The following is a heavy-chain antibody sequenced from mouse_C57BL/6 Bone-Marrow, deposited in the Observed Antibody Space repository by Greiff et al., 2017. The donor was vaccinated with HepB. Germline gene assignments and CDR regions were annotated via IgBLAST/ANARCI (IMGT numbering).Heavy chain of an antibody. CDR3: ARKVDYYVSIYWYFDV. CDR2: ISNLAYSI. CDR1: GFTFSDYG. D-gene: IGHD1-1*01. Sequence: EVKLMESGGGLVQPGGSLKLSCAASGFTFSDYGMAWVRQAPRKGPEWVAFISNLAYSIYYADTVTGRFTISRENAKNTLYLEMSSLRYEDTAMCDCARKVDYYVSIYWYFDVWGTGTTVTVSS. V-gene: IGHV5-15*01. J-gene: IGHJ1*03.